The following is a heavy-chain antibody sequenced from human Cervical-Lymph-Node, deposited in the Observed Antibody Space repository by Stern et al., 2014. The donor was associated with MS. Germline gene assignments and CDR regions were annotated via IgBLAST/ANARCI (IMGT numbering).Heavy chain of an antibody. CDR1: GGTFGNYG. J-gene: IGHJ4*02. D-gene: IGHD2-15*01. V-gene: IGHV1-69*06. CDR2: IIPILATA. Sequence: VQLVESGAEMKKPGSSLKVSCKASGGTFGNYGITWVRQAPGQGLEWKGGIIPILATANYAQQFQGRVTMTADKSTSTAYMELSSLTSEDTAIYYCARDYSALDSWGQGTLVTVSS. CDR3: ARDYSALDS.